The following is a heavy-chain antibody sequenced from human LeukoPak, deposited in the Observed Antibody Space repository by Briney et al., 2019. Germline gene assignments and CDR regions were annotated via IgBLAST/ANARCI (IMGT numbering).Heavy chain of an antibody. V-gene: IGHV1-24*01. CDR3: ATDGVWGYSYAYGDMEYAFDI. CDR2: VDPEDGET. D-gene: IGHD5-18*01. CDR1: GYTLTELS. J-gene: IGHJ3*02. Sequence: ASVKVSCKVSGYTLTELSMHWVRQAPGKGLEWMGGVDPEDGETICAQKFQGRVTMTEDTSTDTAYMELSSLRSEDTAVYYCATDGVWGYSYAYGDMEYAFDIWGQGTMVTVSS.